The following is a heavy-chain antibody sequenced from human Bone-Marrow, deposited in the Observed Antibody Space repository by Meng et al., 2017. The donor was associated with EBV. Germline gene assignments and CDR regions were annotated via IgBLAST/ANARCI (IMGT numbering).Heavy chain of an antibody. D-gene: IGHD3-22*01. CDR3: ASGYYDSSGYYFDY. V-gene: IGHV3-21*01. Sequence: EVQLVESGGGLVKPGGSLSLSCAASGFTFSSYSMNWVRQAPGKGLEWVSSISSSSSYIYYADSVKGRFTISRDNAKNSLYLQMNSLRAEDTAVYYCASGYYDSSGYYFDYWGQGTLVTVSS. J-gene: IGHJ4*02. CDR1: GFTFSSYS. CDR2: ISSSSSYI.